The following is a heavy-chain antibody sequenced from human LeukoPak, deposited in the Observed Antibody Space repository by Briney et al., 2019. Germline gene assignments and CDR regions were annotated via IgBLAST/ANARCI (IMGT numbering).Heavy chain of an antibody. CDR2: IKSKIDAGTA. J-gene: IGHJ4*02. Sequence: GGSLRLSCEASGFTFSNAWMTWIRQAPEKGLEWVGRIKSKIDAGTADYAAPVKGRFTISRDDSKNTLYLQMNSLKTEDTAVYYCTTLTTVTTAGLLGYYYFDYWGQGALVTVSS. CDR3: TTLTTVTTAGLLGYYYFDY. D-gene: IGHD4-17*01. CDR1: GFTFSNAW. V-gene: IGHV3-15*01.